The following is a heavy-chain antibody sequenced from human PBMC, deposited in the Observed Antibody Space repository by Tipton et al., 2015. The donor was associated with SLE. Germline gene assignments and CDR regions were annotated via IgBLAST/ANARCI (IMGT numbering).Heavy chain of an antibody. D-gene: IGHD6-13*01. CDR2: IYYSGST. V-gene: IGHV4-59*01. Sequence: TLSTCTVSGGSISSYYWSWIRQPPGKGLEWIGYIYYSGSTNYNPSLKSRVTISVDTSKNQFSLKLSSVTAADTAVYYCARGSSSWDFDYWGQGTLVTVSS. CDR3: ARGSSSWDFDY. J-gene: IGHJ4*02. CDR1: GGSISSYY.